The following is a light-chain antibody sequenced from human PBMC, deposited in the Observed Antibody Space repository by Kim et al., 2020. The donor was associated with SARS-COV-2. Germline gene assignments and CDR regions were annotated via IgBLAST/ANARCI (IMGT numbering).Light chain of an antibody. J-gene: IGKJ1*01. CDR3: QQNNNVPRT. Sequence: DIQMTQSPSTLSASVGDTITITCQASQDIANYLAWYQQKPGRAPKLLIYDASNLEPGVPSRFSGRGSGTHFTFTISSLQPEDIATYYCQQNNNVPRTFGQGPKVEIK. CDR2: DAS. CDR1: QDIANY. V-gene: IGKV1-33*01.